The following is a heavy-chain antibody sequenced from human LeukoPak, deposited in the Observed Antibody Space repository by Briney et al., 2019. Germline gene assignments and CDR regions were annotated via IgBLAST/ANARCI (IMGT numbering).Heavy chain of an antibody. CDR2: ISGSGVTT. Sequence: GGSLRLSCAASGFTISTYAMSWVRQAPGKGLERVSAISGSGVTTYYADSVKGRFTISRDNSKNTLYLQMNSLRAEDTAVYYCAKANTGYENFDYWGQGTLVTVSS. V-gene: IGHV3-23*01. D-gene: IGHD5-12*01. CDR3: AKANTGYENFDY. CDR1: GFTISTYA. J-gene: IGHJ4*02.